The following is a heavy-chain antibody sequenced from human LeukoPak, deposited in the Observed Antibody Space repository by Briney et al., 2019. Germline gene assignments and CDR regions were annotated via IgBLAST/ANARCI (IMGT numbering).Heavy chain of an antibody. Sequence: GRFTISRDNAKNSLYLQMNSLRAEDTAVYYCARSRLVVDYWGQGTLVTVSS. CDR3: ARSRLVVDY. V-gene: IGHV3-11*06. D-gene: IGHD6-19*01. J-gene: IGHJ4*02.